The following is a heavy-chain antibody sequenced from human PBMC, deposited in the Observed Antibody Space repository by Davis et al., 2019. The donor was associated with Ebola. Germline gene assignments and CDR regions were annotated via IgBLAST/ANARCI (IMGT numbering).Heavy chain of an antibody. CDR2: VRSHGSDD. CDR3: ARSKYYYYGMDV. D-gene: IGHD4-11*01. Sequence: PGGSLRLSCAASGFTFNIFDMHWVRQAPGRGLEWVAFVRSHGSDDHYADSVKGRFTISRDNSKNTLYLQMNSLRAEDTAVYYCARSKYYYYGMDVWGQGTTVTVSS. J-gene: IGHJ6*02. V-gene: IGHV3-30*02. CDR1: GFTFNIFD.